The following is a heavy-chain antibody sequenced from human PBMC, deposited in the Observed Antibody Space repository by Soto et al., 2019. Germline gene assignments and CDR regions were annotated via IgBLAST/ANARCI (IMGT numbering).Heavy chain of an antibody. D-gene: IGHD3-10*02. V-gene: IGHV3-7*03. CDR2: IKQDGSEK. Sequence: EVQLVESGGGLVQPGGSLSLSCAASGFTFSNYWMSWVRQAPGKGLEWVANIKQDGSEKYYVDSAKGRFTISRDNAKNSLYLQMNSLRAEDTAVYYCARGGNGQFFGVRGDYWGQGTLVTVSS. J-gene: IGHJ4*02. CDR1: GFTFSNYW. CDR3: ARGGNGQFFGVRGDY.